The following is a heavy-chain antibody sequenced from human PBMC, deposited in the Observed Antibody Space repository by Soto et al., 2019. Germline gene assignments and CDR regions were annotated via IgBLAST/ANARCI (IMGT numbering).Heavy chain of an antibody. CDR1: GGSISSGGYY. Sequence: QVQLQESGPGLVKPSQTLSLTCTVSGGSISSGGYYWSWIRQHPGKGLEWIGYIYYSGSTYYNPSLKSRVTISVDPSKNQFSLKLSSVTAAATAVYYGAGDGDYGEPGFDLWGRGTLVTVSS. V-gene: IGHV4-31*03. J-gene: IGHJ2*01. CDR2: IYYSGST. D-gene: IGHD4-17*01. CDR3: AGDGDYGEPGFDL.